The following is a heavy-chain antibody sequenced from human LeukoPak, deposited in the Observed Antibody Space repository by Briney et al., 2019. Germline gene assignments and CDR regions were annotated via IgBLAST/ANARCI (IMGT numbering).Heavy chain of an antibody. CDR1: GFTFSNYG. CDR3: ARDSGSAAFDI. D-gene: IGHD5-12*01. Sequence: GGSLRLSCAASGFTFSNYGFHWVRQAPGKGLEWVAVICHDGVTKDYAENVKGRVTITRDNSTNMLNLRMNSLRAEDTAVYYCARDSGSAAFDIWGQGTVVTVSS. CDR2: ICHDGVTK. V-gene: IGHV3-33*01. J-gene: IGHJ3*02.